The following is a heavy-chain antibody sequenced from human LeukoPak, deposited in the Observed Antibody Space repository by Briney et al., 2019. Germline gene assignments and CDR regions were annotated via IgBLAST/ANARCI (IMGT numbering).Heavy chain of an antibody. CDR2: INPSGGST. D-gene: IGHD5-12*01. Sequence: ASVKVSCKASGYTFTSYYMHWVRQAPGQGLEWMGIINPSGGSTSYAQKFQGRVTMTRDTSTSTVCMELSSLRSEDTAVYYCARDKATEPTPTTPFYWGQGTLVTVSS. J-gene: IGHJ4*02. CDR1: GYTFTSYY. V-gene: IGHV1-46*01. CDR3: ARDKATEPTPTTPFY.